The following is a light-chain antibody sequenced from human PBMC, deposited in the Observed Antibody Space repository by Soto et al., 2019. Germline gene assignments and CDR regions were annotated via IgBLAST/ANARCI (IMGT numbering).Light chain of an antibody. J-gene: IGKJ2*01. V-gene: IGKV2-30*01. CDR3: MQGTHWPRT. CDR2: KVS. CDR1: QGLVNSDGNTY. Sequence: DVVMTQSPLSLPVTLGQPASISCRSSQGLVNSDGNTYLNWFQQRPGQSPRRLIYKVSNRDSGVPDRFSGSGSVTDFTLKISRVEAEDVGVYYCMQGTHWPRTFGQGTKLEIK.